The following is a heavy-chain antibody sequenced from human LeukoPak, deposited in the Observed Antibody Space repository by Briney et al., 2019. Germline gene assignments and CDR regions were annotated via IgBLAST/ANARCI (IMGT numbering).Heavy chain of an antibody. CDR1: GFTLSGYS. Sequence: GGSLTLSCAASGFTLSGYSMTWVRQAPGKGLEWVASITYNGDFTYYPDSVKGRFTSRRVTSKNTHYLQKNNLRGEDTALYYCAKDGLYFDGSAHIYFFDAWGQGALDAVPS. J-gene: IGHJ1*01. V-gene: IGHV3-23*01. CDR2: ITYNGDFT. D-gene: IGHD3-22*01. CDR3: AKDGLYFDGSAHIYFFDA.